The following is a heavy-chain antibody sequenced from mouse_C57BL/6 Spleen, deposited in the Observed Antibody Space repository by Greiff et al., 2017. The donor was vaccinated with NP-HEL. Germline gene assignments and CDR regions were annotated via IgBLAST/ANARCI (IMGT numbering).Heavy chain of an antibody. D-gene: IGHD2-3*01. CDR2: IYPGDGDT. CDR3: ARGRGWLLLDY. J-gene: IGHJ2*01. Sequence: VQLVESGPELVKPGASVKISCKASGYAFSSSWMNWVKQRPGKGLEWIGRIYPGDGDTNYNGKFKGKATLTADKSSSTAYMQLSSLTSEDSAVYFCARGRGWLLLDYWGQGTTLTVSS. CDR1: GYAFSSSW. V-gene: IGHV1-82*01.